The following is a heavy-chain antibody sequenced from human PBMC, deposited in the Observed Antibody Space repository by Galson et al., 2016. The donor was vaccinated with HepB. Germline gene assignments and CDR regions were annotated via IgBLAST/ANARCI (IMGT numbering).Heavy chain of an antibody. J-gene: IGHJ4*02. CDR3: ARDPLGYSYALVRYFDY. CDR1: GFAFTRYS. V-gene: IGHV3-48*02. Sequence: SLRLSCAASGFAFTRYSLNWVGQVPGYGLEWVSYIVSSPATVYYAAFLKGCFTISRDNAKNSLYLQMNSLRDEDTAVYYGARDPLGYSYALVRYFDYWGQGTLVTVSS. CDR2: IVSSPATV. D-gene: IGHD5-18*01.